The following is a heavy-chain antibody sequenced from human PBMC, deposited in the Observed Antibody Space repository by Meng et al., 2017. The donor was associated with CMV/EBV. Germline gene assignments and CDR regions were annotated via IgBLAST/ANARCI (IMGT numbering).Heavy chain of an antibody. V-gene: IGHV3-73*01. D-gene: IGHD3/OR15-3a*01. CDR2: IKSKASNYAT. CDR3: SRRWEGVGNYYFD. J-gene: IGHJ4*02. Sequence: GESLKISCAVSRFTFSGSTIHWVRQASGKGLEWLGRIKSKASNYATAYGASVKGRFTISRDDSKNTAYLQMSGLKIEDTAVYYCSRRWEGVGNYYFDWGQGTLVTVSS. CDR1: RFTFSGST.